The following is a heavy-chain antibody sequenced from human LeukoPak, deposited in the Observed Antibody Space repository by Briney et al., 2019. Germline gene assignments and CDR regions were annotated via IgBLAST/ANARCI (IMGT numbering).Heavy chain of an antibody. Sequence: GGSLRLSCTASEFSFSKYAMHWVRQVAGKGLEWVTFIRYDGSTQYYIDSVKGRFTISRDNVKNTMYLQMNSLRTEDTAIYYCAKDLEYSGSGTPGAFYYWGQGTLVTVSA. CDR2: IRYDGSTQ. CDR3: AKDLEYSGSGTPGAFYY. V-gene: IGHV3-30*02. CDR1: EFSFSKYA. J-gene: IGHJ4*02. D-gene: IGHD3-10*01.